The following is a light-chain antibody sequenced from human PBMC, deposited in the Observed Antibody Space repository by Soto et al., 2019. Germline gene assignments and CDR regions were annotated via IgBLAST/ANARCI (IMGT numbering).Light chain of an antibody. CDR2: AAS. Sequence: DIQMTQSPSSLSASVGGRLTITCRASQAIGKSLAWYQQRPGKVPKPLIYAASTLHSGVPSRFSGGGSGTHFTLTISNLQPEDVATYYCQMYVTAPETFGQGTKVEIK. CDR3: QMYVTAPET. J-gene: IGKJ1*01. V-gene: IGKV1-27*01. CDR1: QAIGKS.